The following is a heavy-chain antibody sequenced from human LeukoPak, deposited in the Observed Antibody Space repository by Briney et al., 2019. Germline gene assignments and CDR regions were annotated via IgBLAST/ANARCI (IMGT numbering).Heavy chain of an antibody. Sequence: ASVKVSCKASGYTFTGYYMHWVRQAPGQGLEWMGWINPNSGGTNYAQKFQGRATMTRDTSISTAYMELSRLRSDDTAVYYCARAKHQLLYGTFDYWGQGTLVTVSS. CDR3: ARAKHQLLYGTFDY. CDR1: GYTFTGYY. D-gene: IGHD2-2*02. CDR2: INPNSGGT. V-gene: IGHV1-2*02. J-gene: IGHJ4*02.